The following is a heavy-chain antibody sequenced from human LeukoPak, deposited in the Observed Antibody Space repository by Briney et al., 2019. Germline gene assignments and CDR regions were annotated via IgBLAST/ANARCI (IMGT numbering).Heavy chain of an antibody. CDR2: VSYSGGNE. V-gene: IGHV3-33*03. CDR1: GFTFTNHA. Sequence: SGGSLRLSCVASGFTFTNHAMHWVRQATDKGLEWVATVSYSGGNEYYADSVKGRFTISRDNSENTLYLQMNSLRADDTAIYYCAKDWMLAATPIFYFENWGQGILVTVSS. J-gene: IGHJ4*02. CDR3: AKDWMLAATPIFYFEN. D-gene: IGHD2-15*01.